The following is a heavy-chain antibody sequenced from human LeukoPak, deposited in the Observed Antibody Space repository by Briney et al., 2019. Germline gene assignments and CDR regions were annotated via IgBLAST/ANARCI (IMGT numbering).Heavy chain of an antibody. CDR2: VYYDGTS. CDR1: GGSINSHSYY. Sequence: SETLSLTCTVSGGSINSHSYYWGWIRQPPGKGLEWIGSVYYDGTSYSNPSLASRAAVFVDTSRDEFSLDLSFVTAAVTAVYYCVRHISTNTGYFDSCGQGTLVSVSS. V-gene: IGHV4-39*01. D-gene: IGHD5-24*01. CDR3: VRHISTNTGYFDS. J-gene: IGHJ4*02.